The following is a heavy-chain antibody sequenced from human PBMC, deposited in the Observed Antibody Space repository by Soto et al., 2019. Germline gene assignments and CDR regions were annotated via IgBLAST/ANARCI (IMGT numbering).Heavy chain of an antibody. CDR2: IIPIFGTA. D-gene: IGHD2-2*01. J-gene: IGHJ6*02. CDR3: ARGGDIVVVPAARGGYYYYYGMDV. CDR1: GGTFSSYA. V-gene: IGHV1-69*01. Sequence: QVQLVQSGAEVKKPGSSVKVSCKASGGTFSSYAISWVRQAPGQGLEWMGGIIPIFGTANYAQKFQGRVTITADESTSTAYMELSSLRSEDTAVYYCARGGDIVVVPAARGGYYYYYGMDVWGQGTTVTVS.